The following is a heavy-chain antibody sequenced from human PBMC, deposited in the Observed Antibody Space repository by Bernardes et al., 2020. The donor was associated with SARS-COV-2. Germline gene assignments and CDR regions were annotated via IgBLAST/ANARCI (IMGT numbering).Heavy chain of an antibody. D-gene: IGHD3-22*01. CDR3: AKGRDSGYLVPFDY. V-gene: IGHV3-23*01. CDR1: GLTFSSFA. Sequence: GGSLRLSCAASGLTFSSFAMSWVRQAPGRRLEWIAAVSGGGANTFYADSVKGRFTISRDNSKNTLFLQMNSLRVEDTAVYYCAKGRDSGYLVPFDYWGQGTLVTVSS. CDR2: VSGGGANT. J-gene: IGHJ4*02.